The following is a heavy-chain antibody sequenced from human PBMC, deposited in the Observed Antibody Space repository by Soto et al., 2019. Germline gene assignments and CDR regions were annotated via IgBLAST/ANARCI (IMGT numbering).Heavy chain of an antibody. J-gene: IGHJ4*02. CDR3: ASAHDYGDLTRGFDY. D-gene: IGHD4-17*01. CDR2: IYYSGST. V-gene: IGHV4-39*01. Sequence: PSETLSLTCTVSGGSISSSSYCWGWIRQPPGKGLEWIGSIYYSGSTYYNPSLKSRVTISVDTSKNQFSLKLSSVTAADTAVYYCASAHDYGDLTRGFDYWGQGTLVTVYS. CDR1: GGSISSSSYC.